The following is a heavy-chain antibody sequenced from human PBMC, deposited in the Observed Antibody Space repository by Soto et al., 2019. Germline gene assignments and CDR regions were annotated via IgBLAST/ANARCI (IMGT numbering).Heavy chain of an antibody. CDR2: INYSGST. J-gene: IGHJ3*02. D-gene: IGHD2-2*01. CDR1: GGSISSGGYY. CDR3: ARSPYADALDI. Sequence: SETLSLTCTVSGGSISSGGYYWSWIRQPPGKGLEWIGNINYSGSTYYNPSLKSRLTISVDTSKNQFSLKVGSVTAADTALYYCARSPYADALDIWGQGTMVTVS. V-gene: IGHV4-39*07.